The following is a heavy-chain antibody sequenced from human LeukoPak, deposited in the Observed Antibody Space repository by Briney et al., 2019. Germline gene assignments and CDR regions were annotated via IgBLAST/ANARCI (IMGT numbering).Heavy chain of an antibody. CDR2: IYYSGST. Sequence: ASETLSLTCTLSGRSICSYYWSWLRQPPGKGLEWIGYIYYSGSTNNNPSLKSRVTISVDSSKNQFSLKLSSVTAADTALYYCARRRNDILTGPYYYYYGMDVWGQGTTVTVSS. CDR3: ARRRNDILTGPYYYYYGMDV. J-gene: IGHJ6*02. V-gene: IGHV4-59*08. D-gene: IGHD3-9*01. CDR1: GRSICSYY.